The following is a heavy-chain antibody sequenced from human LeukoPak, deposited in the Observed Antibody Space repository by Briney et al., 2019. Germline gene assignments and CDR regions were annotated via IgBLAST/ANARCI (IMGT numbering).Heavy chain of an antibody. Sequence: GGSLRLSCAASGFTFSSYAMSWVRQAPGKGLEWVSTISGSGGSAYYADSVKGRFTISRDNSKNTLYLQMSSLRAEDTAVYYCAKDRRDIVVVPAAMEDYWGQGTLVTVSS. J-gene: IGHJ4*02. CDR1: GFTFSSYA. V-gene: IGHV3-23*01. D-gene: IGHD2-2*01. CDR2: ISGSGGSA. CDR3: AKDRRDIVVVPAAMEDY.